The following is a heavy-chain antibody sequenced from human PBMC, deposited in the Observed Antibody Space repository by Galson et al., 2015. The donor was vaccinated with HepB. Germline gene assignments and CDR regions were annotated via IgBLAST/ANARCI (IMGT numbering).Heavy chain of an antibody. CDR1: GGSISGYY. Sequence: ETLSLTCTVSGGSISGYYWTWIRQPPGKGLEWIGYIYYSGYTNYNPSLKSRVTMSVDTSKSQFSLKLSSVTAADTAVYYCARIEYDSSGYYVDYFDFWGQGTLVTVSS. J-gene: IGHJ4*02. V-gene: IGHV4-59*01. CDR2: IYYSGYT. D-gene: IGHD3-22*01. CDR3: ARIEYDSSGYYVDYFDF.